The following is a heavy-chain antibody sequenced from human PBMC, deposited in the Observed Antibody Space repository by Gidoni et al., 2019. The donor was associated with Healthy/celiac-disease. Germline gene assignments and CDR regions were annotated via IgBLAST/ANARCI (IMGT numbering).Heavy chain of an antibody. V-gene: IGHV4-39*07. J-gene: IGHJ6*02. CDR1: GGSISSSSYY. D-gene: IGHD6-13*01. CDR2: IYYSGST. CDR3: ARSWRSSRPRNYYYYGMDV. Sequence: QLQLQESGPGLVKPSETLSLTGTVSGGSISSSSYYWGWIRQPPGKGLEWIGSIYYSGSTYYNPSLKSRVTISVDTSKNQFSLKLSSVTAADTAVYYCARSWRSSRPRNYYYYGMDVWGQGTTVTVSS.